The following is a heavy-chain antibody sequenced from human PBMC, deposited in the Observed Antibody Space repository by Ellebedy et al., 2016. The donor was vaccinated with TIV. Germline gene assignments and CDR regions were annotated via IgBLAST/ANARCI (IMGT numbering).Heavy chain of an antibody. D-gene: IGHD2-15*01. CDR3: ARDRFCSGNRCPTYDAFDI. CDR1: GFTFSAHS. J-gene: IGHJ3*02. Sequence: GGSLRLSCAASGFTFSAHSVNWVRQAPGKGLEWVSSISSTSSNKYYADSVKGRFTISRDNAKNSLYLQMNSLRVEDTAVYYCARDRFCSGNRCPTYDAFDIWGRGTMVTVSS. CDR2: ISSTSSNK. V-gene: IGHV3-21*04.